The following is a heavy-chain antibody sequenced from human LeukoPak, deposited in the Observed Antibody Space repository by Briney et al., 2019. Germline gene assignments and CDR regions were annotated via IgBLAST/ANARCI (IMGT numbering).Heavy chain of an antibody. Sequence: GGSLTLSCAASGFTFSTYAMHWVRQAPGKGLEWVAFIHFDGSKKYFADSAKGRFTISRDNSQNTLHLQMNCLRAEDTAVYYCAKDFIRGVGAFDIWGQGTMVTVSS. CDR2: IHFDGSKK. V-gene: IGHV3-30*02. CDR1: GFTFSTYA. CDR3: AKDFIRGVGAFDI. J-gene: IGHJ3*02. D-gene: IGHD3-3*01.